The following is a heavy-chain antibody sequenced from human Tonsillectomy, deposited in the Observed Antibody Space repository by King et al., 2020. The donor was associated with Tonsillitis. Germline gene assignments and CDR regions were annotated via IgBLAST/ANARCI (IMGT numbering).Heavy chain of an antibody. CDR1: GFTFSNAW. J-gene: IGHJ3*02. CDR3: TTLITIFGVEPDAFDI. V-gene: IGHV3-15*01. Sequence: QLVQSGGSLVKPGGSLRLSCAASGFTFSNAWMSWVRQAPGKGLEWVGRIKSKTDGGTTDYAAPVKGRFTISRDDSKNTLYLQMNSLKTEDTAVYYCTTLITIFGVEPDAFDIWGQGTMVTVSS. CDR2: IKSKTDGGTT. D-gene: IGHD3-3*01.